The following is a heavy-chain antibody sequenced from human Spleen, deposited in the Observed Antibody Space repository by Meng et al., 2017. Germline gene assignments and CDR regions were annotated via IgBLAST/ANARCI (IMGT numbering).Heavy chain of an antibody. V-gene: IGHV3-7*01. CDR3: VRDPRYCTSRTCYIYNYYGMDV. D-gene: IGHD2-2*02. CDR1: GFTFSSYW. CDR2: IKQDGSEK. J-gene: IGHJ6*02. Sequence: GESLKISCAASGFTFSSYWMTWVRQAPGKGLEWVASIKQDGSEKYYVDSVKGRFTISRDNAKNSLYLQMNGLKAEDTAVYYVVRDPRYCTSRTCYIYNYYGMDVWGQGTTVTVSS.